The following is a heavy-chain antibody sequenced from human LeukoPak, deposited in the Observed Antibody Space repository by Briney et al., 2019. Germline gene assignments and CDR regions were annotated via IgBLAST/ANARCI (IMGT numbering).Heavy chain of an antibody. J-gene: IGHJ4*02. CDR1: GFTFDDYA. CDR2: ISWDGGST. Sequence: PGRSLRLSCAASGFTFDDYAMHWVRQAPGKGLEWVSLISWDGGSTYYADSVKGRFTISRDNSKNSLYLQMNSLRAEDTALYYCATESLRDWGQGTLVTVSS. V-gene: IGHV3-43D*03. CDR3: ATESLRD.